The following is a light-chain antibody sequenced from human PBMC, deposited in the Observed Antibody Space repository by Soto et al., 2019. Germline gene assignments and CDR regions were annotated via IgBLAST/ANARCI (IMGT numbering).Light chain of an antibody. V-gene: IGLV2-8*01. Sequence: QSALTQPPSASGSPGQSVTISCTGTSSDVGGFNFVSWYRQHPGKAPKLLIYEVNKRPSGVPDRFSGSKSGNTASLTVSGLQAADEADYYCSSYAAYNNLIFGGGTQLTVL. J-gene: IGLJ7*01. CDR3: SSYAAYNNLI. CDR1: SSDVGGFNF. CDR2: EVN.